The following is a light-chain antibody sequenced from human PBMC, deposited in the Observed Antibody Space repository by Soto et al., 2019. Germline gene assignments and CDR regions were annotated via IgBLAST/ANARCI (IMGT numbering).Light chain of an antibody. CDR1: QSVSSSY. Sequence: ENVLYNSPCTLSLSQRERATLSCRASQSVSSSYLAWYQQKPGQAPRLLIYGASSRATGIPDRFSGSGSGTDFTLTISRLEPEDFAVYYCQQYGSSPPCTFGQGTMV. J-gene: IGKJ1*01. CDR2: GAS. V-gene: IGKV3-20*01. CDR3: QQYGSSPPCT.